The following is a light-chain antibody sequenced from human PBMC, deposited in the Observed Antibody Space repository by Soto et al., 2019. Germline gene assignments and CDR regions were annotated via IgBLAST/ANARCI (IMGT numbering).Light chain of an antibody. Sequence: EIVLTQSPGTLSLSPGERATLSCRASQSVDSSYTAWYQQKPGQAPRLLIYGASNRATGIPDRFSGTGSGTDFTLTISRLEPEDFAVYYCQQYGSSPITFGQGTRLEIK. J-gene: IGKJ5*01. CDR1: QSVDSSY. CDR2: GAS. CDR3: QQYGSSPIT. V-gene: IGKV3-20*01.